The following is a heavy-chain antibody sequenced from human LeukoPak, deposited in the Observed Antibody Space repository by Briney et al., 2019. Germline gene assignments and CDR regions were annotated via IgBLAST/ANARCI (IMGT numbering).Heavy chain of an antibody. CDR1: GYTFTGYY. V-gene: IGHV1-2*02. CDR2: INPNSGGT. J-gene: IGHJ4*02. Sequence: GASVKVSCKASGYTFTGYYMHWVRQAPGQGLEWMGWINPNSGGTNYAQKFQGRVTMTRDTSISTAYMELSRMRSDDTAVYYCARGRGYSYSYALDYWGQGTLVTVSS. D-gene: IGHD5-18*01. CDR3: ARGRGYSYSYALDY.